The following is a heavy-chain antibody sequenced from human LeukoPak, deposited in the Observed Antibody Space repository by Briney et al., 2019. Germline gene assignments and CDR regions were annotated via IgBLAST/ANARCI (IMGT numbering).Heavy chain of an antibody. CDR3: ARDPYSGHYGNDYYYYMDV. Sequence: GGSLRLSCAASGFTFSTYNMNWVRQAPGKRLEWVSSITSSSSYAFYADSVKGRFTISRDNAKSSLYLQMNNLRAEDTAVYYCARDPYSGHYGNDYYYYMDVWGKGTTVTISS. V-gene: IGHV3-21*01. CDR1: GFTFSTYN. J-gene: IGHJ6*03. D-gene: IGHD5-12*01. CDR2: ITSSSSYA.